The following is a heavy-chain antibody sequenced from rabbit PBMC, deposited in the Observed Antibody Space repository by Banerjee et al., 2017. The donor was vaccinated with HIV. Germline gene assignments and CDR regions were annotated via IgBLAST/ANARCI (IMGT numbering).Heavy chain of an antibody. Sequence: QSLEESGGDLVKPGASLTLTCIASGVSFSGDSYMCWVRQAPGKGLEWIVCIDTGSSGFTYFASWAKGRFTISKTSSTTVTLQVTSLTAADTATYFCARDLTDVIGWNFGWWGQGTLVTVS. D-gene: IGHD4-1*01. V-gene: IGHV1S40*01. CDR2: IDTGSSGFT. CDR3: ARDLTDVIGWNFGW. J-gene: IGHJ3*01. CDR1: GVSFSGDSY.